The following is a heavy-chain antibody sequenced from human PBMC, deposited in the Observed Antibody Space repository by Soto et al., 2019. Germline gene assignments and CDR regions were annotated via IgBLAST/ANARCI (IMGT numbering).Heavy chain of an antibody. CDR1: GYTFTSYG. D-gene: IGHD1-26*01. CDR2: ISAYNGNT. V-gene: IGHV1-18*04. CDR3: ARNDGSYYYDGMDV. J-gene: IGHJ6*02. Sequence: GASVKVSCKASGYTFTSYGISWVRQAPGQGLEWMGWISAYNGNTNYAQKLQGRVTMTTDTSTSTAYMERRSLRSDDTAVYYCARNDGSYYYDGMDVWGQGTTVTVSS.